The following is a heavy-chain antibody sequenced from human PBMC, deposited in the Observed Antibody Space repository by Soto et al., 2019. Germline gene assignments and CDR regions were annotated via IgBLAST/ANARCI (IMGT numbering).Heavy chain of an antibody. Sequence: SETLSLTCTVSGGSISSSSYYWGWIRQPPGKGLEWIGSIYYSGSTYYNLSLKSRVTISVDTSKNQFSLKLSSVTAADTAVYYCAADTVTLYYYYYGMDVWGQGTTVTVSS. D-gene: IGHD4-17*01. CDR1: GGSISSSSYY. V-gene: IGHV4-39*01. J-gene: IGHJ6*02. CDR2: IYYSGST. CDR3: AADTVTLYYYYYGMDV.